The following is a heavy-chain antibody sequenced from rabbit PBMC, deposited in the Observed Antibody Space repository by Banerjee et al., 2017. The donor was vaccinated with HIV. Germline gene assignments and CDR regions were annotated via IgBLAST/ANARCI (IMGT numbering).Heavy chain of an antibody. D-gene: IGHD4-2*01. J-gene: IGHJ6*01. CDR3: ARDGYAGYGRYSYGMDL. CDR2: IYAGDGST. V-gene: IGHV1S40*01. CDR1: GFSFSSSYY. Sequence: QSLEESGGDLVKPGASLTLTCTASGFSFSSSYYMCWVRQAPGKGLEWIGCIYAGDGSTDYASWAKGRFTISKTSSTTVTLQMTSLTAADTATYFCARDGYAGYGRYSYGMDLWGPGTLVTVS.